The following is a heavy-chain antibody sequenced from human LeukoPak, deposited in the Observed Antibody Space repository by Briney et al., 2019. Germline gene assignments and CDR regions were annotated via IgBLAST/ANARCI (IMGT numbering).Heavy chain of an antibody. CDR2: IYTSGST. D-gene: IGHD2-15*01. CDR1: GGSISSYY. Sequence: SETLSLTCTVSGGSISSYYWSWIRQPAGKGLEWIGRIYTSGSTNYNPSLKSRVTISVDTSKNQFSLKLSSVTAADTAVYYCARRYCSGGSCDFNYWGQGTLVTVSS. V-gene: IGHV4-4*07. J-gene: IGHJ4*02. CDR3: ARRYCSGGSCDFNY.